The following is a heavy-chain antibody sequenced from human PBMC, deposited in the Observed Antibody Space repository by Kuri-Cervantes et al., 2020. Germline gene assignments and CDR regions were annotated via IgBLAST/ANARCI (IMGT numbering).Heavy chain of an antibody. V-gene: IGHV4-59*06. D-gene: IGHD5-24*01. Sequence: GSLRLSCTVSGASISSYYWSWIRQPAGKGLEWIGYIYYSGSTYYNPSLKSRVTISVDTSKNQFSLKLSSVTAADTAVYYCAREGTTRVFDYWGQGTLVTVSS. CDR2: IYYSGST. J-gene: IGHJ4*02. CDR1: GASISSYY. CDR3: AREGTTRVFDY.